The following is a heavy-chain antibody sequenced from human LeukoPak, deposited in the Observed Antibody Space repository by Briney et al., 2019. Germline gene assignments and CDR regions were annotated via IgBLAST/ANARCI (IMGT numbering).Heavy chain of an antibody. D-gene: IGHD4-17*01. J-gene: IGHJ5*02. CDR2: IYTSGST. V-gene: IGHV4-61*02. CDR3: ARVVSQYGDYAWIVNWFDP. CDR1: GDSITSGTYY. Sequence: SETLSLTCTVSGDSITSGTYYWTWIRQPAGKGLEWIGRIYTSGSTNYNPSLKSRVTISLDTSKNHFSLRLSSVIAADTAVYYCARVVSQYGDYAWIVNWFDPWGQGTLVTVSS.